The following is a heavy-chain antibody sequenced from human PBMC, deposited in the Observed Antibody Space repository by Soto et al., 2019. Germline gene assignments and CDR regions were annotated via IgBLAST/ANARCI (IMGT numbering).Heavy chain of an antibody. V-gene: IGHV3-74*01. J-gene: IGHJ4*02. D-gene: IGHD2-15*01. CDR2: IDPYDTGI. Sequence: GGSLRLSCAASGFAFSSEWMHWVRQAPGKGLVWVSRIDPYDTGITYADSVKGRFTISRDNAKNTLYLQMNSLRAEDTAVYYCTSDTFGARDSWGQGTLVTV. CDR3: TSDTFGARDS. CDR1: GFAFSSEW.